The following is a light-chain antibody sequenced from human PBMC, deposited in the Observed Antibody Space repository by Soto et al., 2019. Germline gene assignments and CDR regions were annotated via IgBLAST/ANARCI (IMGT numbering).Light chain of an antibody. Sequence: EIVLTQSPATLSLSPGERATLSCRASQSVSGYLAWYQQKPGQAPRLLIYDGSHRAAGIPSRFSGSGSGTDFTLTISGLEPEDFAVYYCLQKYFYPFTFGPGTKVDIK. CDR1: QSVSGY. CDR2: DGS. J-gene: IGKJ3*01. CDR3: LQKYFYPFT. V-gene: IGKV3-11*01.